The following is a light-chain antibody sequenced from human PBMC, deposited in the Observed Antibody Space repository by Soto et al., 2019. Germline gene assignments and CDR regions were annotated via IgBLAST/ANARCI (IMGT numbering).Light chain of an antibody. Sequence: QSALTQPASLPGSPGQSITISCTGSSGDIGTYPYVSGYQPHPGRAPKLIISDVTDRPSGVSARFSGSKSGNTASLTISVLQAYDEADYFCSSYRKSNTLVFGTGTKLTVL. CDR3: SSYRKSNTLV. CDR1: SGDIGTYPY. J-gene: IGLJ1*01. CDR2: DVT. V-gene: IGLV2-14*01.